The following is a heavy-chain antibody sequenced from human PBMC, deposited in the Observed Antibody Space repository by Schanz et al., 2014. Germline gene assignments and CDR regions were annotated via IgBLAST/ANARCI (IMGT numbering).Heavy chain of an antibody. Sequence: QVQLVDSRGGLVKPGGSLRLSCTASGFPFSDYFMAWIRQPPGRGLEWVSYIGNGGVTIYYADSVKGRFTISRDNSKNSLYLQMNSLRPEDTAVYYCAKYRGYYRVSGSYRELEYWGQGTLVTVSS. D-gene: IGHD3-10*01. CDR1: GFPFSDYF. CDR2: IGNGGVTI. J-gene: IGHJ4*02. V-gene: IGHV3-11*01. CDR3: AKYRGYYRVSGSYRELEY.